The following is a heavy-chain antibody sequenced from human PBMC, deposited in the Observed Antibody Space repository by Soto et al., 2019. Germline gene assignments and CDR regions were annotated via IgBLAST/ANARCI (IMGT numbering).Heavy chain of an antibody. CDR3: ARQRTTVVTQAYFDH. V-gene: IGHV4-39*01. D-gene: IGHD2-21*02. CDR2: IYYSGRT. J-gene: IGHJ4*02. Sequence: SETLSLTCIVSGESISSSSYYWGWIRQPPGKCFEWIGSIYYSGRTYYNPSFKSRVTISIDTSKNQFSLKLSSVTATDTAVYYCARQRTTVVTQAYFDHWGQGALVTVYS. CDR1: GESISSSSYY.